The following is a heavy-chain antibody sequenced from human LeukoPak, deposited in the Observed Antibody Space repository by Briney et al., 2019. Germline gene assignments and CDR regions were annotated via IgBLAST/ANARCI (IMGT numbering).Heavy chain of an antibody. Sequence: GGSLRLSCVASGFSFRNYAIHWVRQAPGKGLEYVSVINTDGRITYYADSVKGRFTISRDNAKNSLYLQMNSLRAEDTAVYYCARLDGYSYGFIDNWFDPWGRGTLVTVSS. CDR2: INTDGRIT. CDR1: GFSFRNYA. CDR3: ARLDGYSYGFIDNWFDP. V-gene: IGHV3-64*02. D-gene: IGHD5-18*01. J-gene: IGHJ5*02.